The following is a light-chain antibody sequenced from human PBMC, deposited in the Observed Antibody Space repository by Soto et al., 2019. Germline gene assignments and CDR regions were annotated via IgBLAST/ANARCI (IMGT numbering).Light chain of an antibody. CDR3: QKYDDVPWT. CDR2: GAS. V-gene: IGKV3-20*01. Sequence: EIVLTQSPGTLSLSPGERATLSCRASQSISNRYLAWYQQKPGQAPRLLIYGASSRATGIPDRFSGSGSVTDFTLTINSLQPEDVATYYCQKYDDVPWTFGQGTKVDIK. J-gene: IGKJ1*01. CDR1: QSISNRY.